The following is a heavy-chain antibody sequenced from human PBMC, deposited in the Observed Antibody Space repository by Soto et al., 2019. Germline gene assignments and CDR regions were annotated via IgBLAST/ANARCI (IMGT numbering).Heavy chain of an antibody. CDR3: ARGSWYYDSSGYYPPFDY. Sequence: SRYRRKWFRQKKGKGLEWVSYIMPGSSHIYYADSVKGRFTISRDNAKNSLYLQMNSLRAEDTAVYYCARGSWYYDSSGYYPPFDYWGQGTLVTVSS. V-gene: IGHV3-21*05. J-gene: IGHJ4*02. CDR2: IMPGSSHI. D-gene: IGHD3-22*01. CDR1: SRYR.